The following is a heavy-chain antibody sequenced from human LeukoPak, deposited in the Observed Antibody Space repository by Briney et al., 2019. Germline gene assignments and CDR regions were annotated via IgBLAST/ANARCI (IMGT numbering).Heavy chain of an antibody. J-gene: IGHJ4*02. Sequence: PGGSLRLSCAASGFTFSSYAMSWVRQAPGKGLEWVSAISGSGSGTYYADSVKGRFTISRDNSKNTLYLQMNILRAEDTAVYFCAKDRYDYVWGSPDCWGQGTLVTVSS. V-gene: IGHV3-23*01. CDR1: GFTFSSYA. CDR2: ISGSGSGT. CDR3: AKDRYDYVWGSPDC. D-gene: IGHD3-16*01.